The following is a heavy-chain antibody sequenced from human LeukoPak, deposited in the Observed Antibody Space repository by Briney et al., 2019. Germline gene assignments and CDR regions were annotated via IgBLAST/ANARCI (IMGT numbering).Heavy chain of an antibody. Sequence: GRSLRLSCAASGFTFSSYGMHWVRQAPGKGLEWVAVISYDGSNKYYADSAKGRFTISRDNSKNTLYLQMNSLRAEDTAVYYCANSGGLGGGSYYWGQGTLVTVSS. D-gene: IGHD2-15*01. V-gene: IGHV3-30*18. CDR3: ANSGGLGGGSYY. J-gene: IGHJ4*02. CDR1: GFTFSSYG. CDR2: ISYDGSNK.